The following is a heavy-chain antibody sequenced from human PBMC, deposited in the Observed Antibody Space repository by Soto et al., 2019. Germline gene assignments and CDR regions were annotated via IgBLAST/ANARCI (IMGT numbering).Heavy chain of an antibody. CDR1: GFTFSRYS. V-gene: IGHV3-48*01. CDR2: ISSSSSTI. Sequence: EVQLVESGGGLVQPGGSLRLSCAASGFTFSRYSMNWVRQAPGKGLEWVSYISSSSSTIYYADSVKGRFTIWRDNAKNSMYLQMTSLRAEETAVYYCAREGWPCDYWGQGTLVPV. CDR3: AREGWPCDY. J-gene: IGHJ4*02.